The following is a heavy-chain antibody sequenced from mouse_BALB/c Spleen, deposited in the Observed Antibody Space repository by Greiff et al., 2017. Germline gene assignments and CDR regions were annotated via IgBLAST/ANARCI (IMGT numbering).Heavy chain of an antibody. D-gene: IGHD2-3*01. CDR3: TRQMIYYAMDY. J-gene: IGHJ4*01. Sequence: VQLQQPGAELVRPGASVKLSCKASGYTFTSYWINWVKQRPGQGLEWIGNIYPSDSYTNYNQKFKDKATLTVDKSSSTAYMQLSSPTSEDSAVYYCTRQMIYYAMDYWGQGTSVTVSS. CDR1: GYTFTSYW. CDR2: IYPSDSYT. V-gene: IGHV1-69*02.